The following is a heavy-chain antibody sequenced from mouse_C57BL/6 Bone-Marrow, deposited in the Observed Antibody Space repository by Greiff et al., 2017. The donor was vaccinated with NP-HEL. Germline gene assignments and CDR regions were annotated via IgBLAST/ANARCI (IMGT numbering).Heavy chain of an antibody. CDR3: AREDYGSRFAY. J-gene: IGHJ3*01. CDR1: GYTFTSYW. CDR2: IHPNSGST. V-gene: IGHV1-64*01. Sequence: QVHVKQSGAELVKPGASVKLSCKASGYTFTSYWMHWVKQRPGQGLEWIGMIHPNSGSTNYNEKFKSKATLTVDKSSSTAYMQLSSLTSEDSAVYYCAREDYGSRFAYWGQGTLVTVSA. D-gene: IGHD1-1*01.